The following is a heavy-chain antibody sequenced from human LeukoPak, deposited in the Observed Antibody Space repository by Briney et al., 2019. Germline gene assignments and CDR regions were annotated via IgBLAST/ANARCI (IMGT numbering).Heavy chain of an antibody. CDR3: ARERGWNWFDP. Sequence: GGSLRLSCAASGFTFSSYGMHWVRQAPGKGLEWVSYIGGSGSTIYYADSVKGRFTVSRDNAKNTLYLQMNSLRAEDTAVYYCARERGWNWFDPWGQGTLVTVSS. V-gene: IGHV3-48*04. J-gene: IGHJ5*02. CDR1: GFTFSSYG. D-gene: IGHD2-15*01. CDR2: IGGSGSTI.